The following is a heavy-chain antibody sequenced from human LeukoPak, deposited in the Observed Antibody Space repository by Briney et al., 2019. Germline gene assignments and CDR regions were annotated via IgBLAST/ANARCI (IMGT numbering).Heavy chain of an antibody. J-gene: IGHJ5*02. CDR3: ASGTMVRGVTSGGFDP. D-gene: IGHD3-10*01. CDR1: GGTFSSYA. Sequence: GASVKVSCKASGGTFSSYAISWVRQAPGQGLEWMGRIIPILGIANYAQKFQGRVTITAGKSTSTAYMELSSLRSEDTAVYYCASGTMVRGVTSGGFDPWGQGTLVTVSS. V-gene: IGHV1-69*04. CDR2: IIPILGIA.